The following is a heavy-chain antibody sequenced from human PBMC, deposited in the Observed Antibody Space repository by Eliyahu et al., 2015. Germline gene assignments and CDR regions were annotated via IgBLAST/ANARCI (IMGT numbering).Heavy chain of an antibody. J-gene: IGHJ4*02. CDR3: ARHSGSYYDFWGGYFYDF. CDR1: GYSFTGHW. V-gene: IGHV5-10-1*03. Sequence: EVQLVQSGAEVKKPGESLRISCKGSGYSFTGHWXSWVRQMPGKGLEWVGRIDPSDSHTNYSPSFQGHVTISADKSITTAYLQWSSLKASDSAMYYCARHSGSYYDFWGGYFYDFWGQGTLVTVSS. D-gene: IGHD3-3*01. CDR2: IDPSDSHT.